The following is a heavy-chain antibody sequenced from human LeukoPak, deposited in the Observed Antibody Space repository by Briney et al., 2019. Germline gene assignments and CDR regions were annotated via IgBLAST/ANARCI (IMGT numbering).Heavy chain of an antibody. CDR1: SGSLSGYY. J-gene: IGHJ4*02. Sequence: SETLSLTCAVYSGSLSGYYWSWIRQPPGKGLEWIGEINHSGGTNYNPSLKSRVTISVDTSKNQFSLKLSSVTAADTAVYYCARDRRRKQWLVQGIDYWGQGTLVTVSS. D-gene: IGHD6-19*01. V-gene: IGHV4-34*01. CDR2: INHSGGT. CDR3: ARDRRRKQWLVQGIDY.